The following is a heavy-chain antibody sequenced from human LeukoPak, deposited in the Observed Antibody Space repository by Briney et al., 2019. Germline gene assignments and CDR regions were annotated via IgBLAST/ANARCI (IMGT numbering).Heavy chain of an antibody. J-gene: IGHJ2*01. CDR3: ARDPVWYFDL. V-gene: IGHV4-38-2*02. CDR1: GDSISSDYW. Sequence: SETLSLTCAVSGDSISSDYWWSWIRQPPGKGLEWIGSIYHSGSTYYNPSLKSRVTISVDTSKNQFSLKLSSVTAADTAVYYCARDPVWYFDLWGRGTLVTVSS. CDR2: IYHSGST.